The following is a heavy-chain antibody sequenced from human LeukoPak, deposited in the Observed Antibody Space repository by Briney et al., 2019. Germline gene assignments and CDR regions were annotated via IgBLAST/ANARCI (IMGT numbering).Heavy chain of an antibody. CDR1: VFTFSTYS. V-gene: IGHV3-23*01. CDR3: AKRAVAGTGRGFDI. D-gene: IGHD6-19*01. J-gene: IGHJ3*02. CDR2: ISGSVDST. Sequence: GGSLTLSCVASVFTFSTYSMNWVRQAPGKGLEWVSLISGSVDSTDYADSVKGRFTIYRDNSKNTLYLQINSLRADDTAVYYCAKRAVAGTGRGFDIWGQGTLVTVSS.